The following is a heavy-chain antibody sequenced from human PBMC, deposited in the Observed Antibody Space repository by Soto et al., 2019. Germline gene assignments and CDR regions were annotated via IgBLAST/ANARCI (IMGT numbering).Heavy chain of an antibody. Sequence: EVQLVESGGGLVQPGGSLRLSCAASGFTFSSYNMNWVRQAPGKGLEWVSYISPSSSTIYYADSVKGRFTISRDNAKNSLYLQMNSLRAEDTAVYYCAGSIRYFDWLHEYWGQGTLVTVSS. J-gene: IGHJ4*02. V-gene: IGHV3-48*01. CDR3: AGSIRYFDWLHEY. D-gene: IGHD3-9*01. CDR2: ISPSSSTI. CDR1: GFTFSSYN.